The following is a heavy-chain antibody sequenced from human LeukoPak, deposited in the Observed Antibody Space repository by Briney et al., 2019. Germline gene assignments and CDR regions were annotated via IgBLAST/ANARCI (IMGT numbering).Heavy chain of an antibody. V-gene: IGHV3-48*02. Sequence: AGGSLRLSCAASGFTFSSYSMNWVRQAPGKGLEWVSYISSSSTIYYADSVKGRFTISRDNAKNSLYLQMNSLRDEDTAVYYCARDLDSSGWLNFDYWGQGTLVTVSS. J-gene: IGHJ4*02. CDR2: ISSSSTI. D-gene: IGHD6-19*01. CDR1: GFTFSSYS. CDR3: ARDLDSSGWLNFDY.